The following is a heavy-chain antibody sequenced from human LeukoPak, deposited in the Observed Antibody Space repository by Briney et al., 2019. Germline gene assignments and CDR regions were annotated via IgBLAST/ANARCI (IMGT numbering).Heavy chain of an antibody. J-gene: IGHJ6*02. CDR2: ISSSSRYI. V-gene: IGHV3-21*01. D-gene: IGHD2-15*01. CDR1: GFTFSSYS. CDR3: ARDYVVVVAATRDYYYYGMDV. Sequence: GGSLRLSCAASGFTFSSYSMNWVRQAPGKGLEWVSSISSSSRYIYYADSVKGRFTISRDNAKNSLYLQMNSLRAEDTAVYYCARDYVVVVAATRDYYYYGMDVWGQGTTVTVSS.